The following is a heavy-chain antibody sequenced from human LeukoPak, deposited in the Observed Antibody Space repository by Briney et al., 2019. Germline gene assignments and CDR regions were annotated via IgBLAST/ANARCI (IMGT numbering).Heavy chain of an antibody. J-gene: IGHJ4*02. CDR2: INHSGST. V-gene: IGHV4-34*01. Sequence: SETLSLTCAVYGGSFSGHYWSWIRQPPGKGLEWIGEINHSGSTNYNPSLKSRVTISVDTSKNQFSLKLSSVTAADTAVYYRARGRRTYYDSSGYYHLDYWGQGTLVTVSS. D-gene: IGHD3-22*01. CDR1: GGSFSGHY. CDR3: ARGRRTYYDSSGYYHLDY.